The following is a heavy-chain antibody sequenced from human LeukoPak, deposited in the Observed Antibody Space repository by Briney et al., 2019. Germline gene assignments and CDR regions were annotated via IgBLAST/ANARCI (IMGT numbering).Heavy chain of an antibody. Sequence: PGGSLRLSCAASKFTFSTYGMTWVRQAPGRGLEWVSAISGSGGSIYYADSVRGRFTLSRDNSENTLYLQMDSLTVEDTAVYYCAKACVTSGWDYWGQGVLVTVSS. V-gene: IGHV3-23*01. D-gene: IGHD2-15*01. CDR1: KFTFSTYG. CDR2: ISGSGGSI. J-gene: IGHJ4*02. CDR3: AKACVTSGWDY.